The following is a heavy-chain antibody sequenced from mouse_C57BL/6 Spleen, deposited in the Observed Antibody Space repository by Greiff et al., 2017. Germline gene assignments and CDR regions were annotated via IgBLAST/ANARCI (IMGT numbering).Heavy chain of an antibody. D-gene: IGHD2-2*01. CDR2: IYPGSGNT. CDR1: GYSFTSYY. J-gene: IGHJ3*01. CDR3: ARTMVTTWDPFAY. Sequence: VQLQESGPELVKPGASVKISCTASGYSFTSYYIHWVKQRPGQGLEWIGWIYPGSGNTKYNEKFKGKATLTADTSSSTAYMQLSSLTSEDSAVYYCARTMVTTWDPFAYWGQGTLVTVSA. V-gene: IGHV1-66*01.